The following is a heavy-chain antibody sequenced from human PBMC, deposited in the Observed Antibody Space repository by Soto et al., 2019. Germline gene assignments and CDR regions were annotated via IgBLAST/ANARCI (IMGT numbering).Heavy chain of an antibody. CDR3: ARTVRNYYDSSGPYYFDY. J-gene: IGHJ4*02. Sequence: VSGPTLVNPTQTLTLTCTFSGFSLSTSGMRVSWIRQPPGKALEWLARIDWDDDKFYSTSLKTRLIISKDTSKNQVVLTMTNMDPVDTATYYCARTVRNYYDSSGPYYFDYWGQGTLVTVSS. CDR1: GFSLSTSGMR. D-gene: IGHD3-22*01. V-gene: IGHV2-70*04. CDR2: IDWDDDK.